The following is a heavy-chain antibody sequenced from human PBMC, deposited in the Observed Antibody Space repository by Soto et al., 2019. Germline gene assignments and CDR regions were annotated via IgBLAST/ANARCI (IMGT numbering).Heavy chain of an antibody. CDR1: GFTSSSYE. J-gene: IGHJ6*02. CDR3: ARDRCSSTSCYIPSYYGMDV. V-gene: IGHV3-48*03. D-gene: IGHD2-2*02. Sequence: GGSLRLSCAASGFTSSSYEMNWVRQAPGKGLEWVSYISSSGSTIYYADSVKGRFTISRDNAKNSLYLQMNSLRAEDTAVYYCARDRCSSTSCYIPSYYGMDVWGQGTTVTVSS. CDR2: ISSSGSTI.